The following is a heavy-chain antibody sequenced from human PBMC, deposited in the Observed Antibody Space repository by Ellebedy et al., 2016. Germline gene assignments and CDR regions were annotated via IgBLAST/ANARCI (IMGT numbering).Heavy chain of an antibody. J-gene: IGHJ4*02. Sequence: GESLKISXAASGFTFSSYAMSWVRQAPGKGLEWVSAISGSGGSTYYADSVKGRFTISRDNSKNTLYLQMNSLRTEDTALYYCSKESGSYLSSFDYWGQGTLVNVSP. CDR2: ISGSGGST. V-gene: IGHV3-23*01. CDR3: SKESGSYLSSFDY. CDR1: GFTFSSYA. D-gene: IGHD1-26*01.